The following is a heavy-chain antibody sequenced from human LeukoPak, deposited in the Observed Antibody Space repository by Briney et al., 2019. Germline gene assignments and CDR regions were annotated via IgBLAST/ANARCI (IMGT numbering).Heavy chain of an antibody. J-gene: IGHJ5*02. CDR3: AKETGVVPADDWFGP. D-gene: IGHD2-8*02. V-gene: IGHV4-59*01. Sequence: SETLSLTCSVSGGSINGDYWSWLRQTPGKGLEWIGYIHYSGRTSYNPSLKSRVTISVDTSKNQFSLRLASVTAADTAVYYSAKETGVVPADDWFGPWGQGTLVTVSS. CDR1: GGSINGDY. CDR2: IHYSGRT.